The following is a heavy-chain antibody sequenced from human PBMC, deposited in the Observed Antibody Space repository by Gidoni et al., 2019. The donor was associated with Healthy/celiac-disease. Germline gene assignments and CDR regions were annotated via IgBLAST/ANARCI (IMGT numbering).Heavy chain of an antibody. CDR2: IYHSGST. J-gene: IGHJ5*02. CDR3: ASWYSSSWYSWFDP. CDR1: GYSISSGYY. V-gene: IGHV4-38-2*02. D-gene: IGHD6-13*01. Sequence: HVQLQESAPGLVKPPETLSLTCTVPGYSISSGYYWGWIRQPPGKGREWIGSIYHSGSTYYNPALKRGVTISVDTSKNQFSLKLSSVTAADTAVYYCASWYSSSWYSWFDPWGQGTLVTVSS.